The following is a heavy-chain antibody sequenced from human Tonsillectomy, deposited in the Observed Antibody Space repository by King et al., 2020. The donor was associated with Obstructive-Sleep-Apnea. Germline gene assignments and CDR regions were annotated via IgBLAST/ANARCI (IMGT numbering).Heavy chain of an antibody. D-gene: IGHD4-17*01. V-gene: IGHV3-30-3*01. CDR2: ISYDGSNK. CDR1: GFTFSSYA. J-gene: IGHJ3*02. Sequence: VQLVESGGGVVQPGRSLRLSCAASGFTFSSYAMHWVRQAPGKGLEWVAVISYDGSNKYYADSVKGRFTISRDNSKNTLYLQMNSLRAEDTAVYYCASTTGAFDIWGQGTMVTVSS. CDR3: ASTTGAFDI.